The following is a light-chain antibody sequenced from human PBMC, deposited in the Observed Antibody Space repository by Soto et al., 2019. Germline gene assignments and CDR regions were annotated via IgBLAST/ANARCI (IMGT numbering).Light chain of an antibody. CDR3: QQRSNWPSLT. Sequence: EIVLTQSPCTLSLSPGERATLSCRASQSVSSSYLAWYQQKPGQAPRLLIYGASNRATGIPARFSGSGSETDFTLTISSLEPEDSAVYYCQQRSNWPSLTFGGGTKV. CDR1: QSVSSSY. V-gene: IGKV3D-20*02. CDR2: GAS. J-gene: IGKJ4*01.